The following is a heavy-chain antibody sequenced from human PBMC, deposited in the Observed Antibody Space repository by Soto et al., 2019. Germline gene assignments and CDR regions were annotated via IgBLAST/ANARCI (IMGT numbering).Heavy chain of an antibody. Sequence: ALVKVSCKASGYTFTSYAMHWVRQAPGQRLEWMGWINAGNGNTKYSQKFQGRVTITRDTSASTAYMELSSLRSEDTAVYYCARGGYFDSSNYLAYWGLGTLVTVSA. D-gene: IGHD3-22*01. CDR3: ARGGYFDSSNYLAY. V-gene: IGHV1-3*01. CDR2: INAGNGNT. CDR1: GYTFTSYA. J-gene: IGHJ4*02.